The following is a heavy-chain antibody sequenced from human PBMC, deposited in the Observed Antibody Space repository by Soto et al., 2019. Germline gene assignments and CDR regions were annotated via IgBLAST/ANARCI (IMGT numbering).Heavy chain of an antibody. Sequence: QLQLQESGPGLVKPSETLSLTCTVSGVSISGTSYYWGWIRQTPAKGLEWIGTIYYSGETFYNPSLKSRVTISIDTSKNHFSLNLTSVTAAATAIYYCARHGSFWGQGALVTVSS. CDR1: GVSISGTSYY. J-gene: IGHJ1*01. D-gene: IGHD3-16*02. CDR2: IYYSGET. V-gene: IGHV4-39*01. CDR3: ARHGSF.